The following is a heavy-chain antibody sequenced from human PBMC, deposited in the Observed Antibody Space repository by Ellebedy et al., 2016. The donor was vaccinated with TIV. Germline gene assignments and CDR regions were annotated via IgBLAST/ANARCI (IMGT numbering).Heavy chain of an antibody. J-gene: IGHJ4*02. V-gene: IGHV4-59*01. CDR2: IYYSGST. CDR1: GGSISSYY. D-gene: IGHD1-1*01. Sequence: SETLSLTCTVSGGSISSYYWSWIRQPPGKGLEWIGYIYYSGSTNYNPSLKSRVTISVDTSKNQFSLKLSSVTAADTAVYYCARDRNGFDYWGQGTLVTVSS. CDR3: ARDRNGFDY.